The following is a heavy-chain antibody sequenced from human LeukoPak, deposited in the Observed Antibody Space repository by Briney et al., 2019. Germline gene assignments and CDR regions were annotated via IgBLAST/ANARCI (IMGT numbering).Heavy chain of an antibody. CDR1: GFTVSSNH. J-gene: IGHJ4*02. CDR3: ARDLHISGWYALFDF. CDR2: LLTDGTT. D-gene: IGHD6-19*01. Sequence: GGSLRLSCAASGFTVSSNHMSWVRQAPGKGLGWVSVLLTDGTTYYADSAKGRFTISRDNSKNTLFLQMNSLRADDTAVYYCARDLHISGWYALFDFWGQGALVTVSS. V-gene: IGHV3-53*01.